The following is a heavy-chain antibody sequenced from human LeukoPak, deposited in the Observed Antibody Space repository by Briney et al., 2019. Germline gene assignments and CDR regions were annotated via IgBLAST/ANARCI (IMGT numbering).Heavy chain of an antibody. V-gene: IGHV3-33*08. CDR2: IWSSGTKK. J-gene: IGHJ3*02. CDR1: GFTFSSYW. CDR3: AREADGFDI. Sequence: PGGSLRLSCAASGFTFSSYWMSWVRQAPGKGLEWVAVIWSSGTKKENADSVKGRFTISRDNSKNTLFLQMNSLRPEDTAVYYCAREADGFDIWGQGTLVTVSS.